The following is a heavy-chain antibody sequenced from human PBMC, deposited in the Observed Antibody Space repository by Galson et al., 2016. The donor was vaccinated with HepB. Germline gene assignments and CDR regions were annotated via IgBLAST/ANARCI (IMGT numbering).Heavy chain of an antibody. D-gene: IGHD3-10*01. V-gene: IGHV3-23*01. CDR3: AKALMNKRGADY. Sequence: SLRLSCAASGFTFSTYTMRWVRQAPGKGLEWVSSISGNDGYTDYADSVKGRFTISRDNFKNTLYLQMNSLRVEDTAVYYCAKALMNKRGADYWGQGTLVTVSS. CDR1: GFTFSTYT. CDR2: ISGNDGYT. J-gene: IGHJ4*02.